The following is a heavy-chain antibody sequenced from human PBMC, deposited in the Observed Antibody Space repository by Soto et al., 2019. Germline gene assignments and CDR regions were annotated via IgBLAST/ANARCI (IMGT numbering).Heavy chain of an antibody. D-gene: IGHD6-19*01. Sequence: VQLVESGGGVVQPGRSLRLSCAASGFTFSDYAMHWVCQAAGKGLEWVAVVFHDGRNTHYAASLKGRFTISRDSYKNTVSLEMTSRRAEDTAVYYCAKGGRQWLVTSDFNYRGQGTLVTLSS. V-gene: IGHV3-30*18. CDR3: AKGGRQWLVTSDFNY. J-gene: IGHJ4*02. CDR1: GFTFSDYA. CDR2: VFHDGRNT.